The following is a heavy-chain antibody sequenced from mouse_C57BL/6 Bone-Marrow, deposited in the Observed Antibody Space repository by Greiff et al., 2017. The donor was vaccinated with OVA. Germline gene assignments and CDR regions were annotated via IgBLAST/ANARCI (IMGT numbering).Heavy chain of an antibody. J-gene: IGHJ4*01. CDR3: ARDAYYSEPLYAMDY. D-gene: IGHD2-12*01. CDR1: GYTFTSYW. V-gene: IGHV1-69*01. Sequence: QVQLQQSGAELVMPGASVKLSCKASGYTFTSYWMHWVKQRPGQGLEWIGEIDPSDSYTNYNQKFKGKSTLTVDKSSSTAYMQLSSLTSEDSAVYYCARDAYYSEPLYAMDYWGQGTSVTVSS. CDR2: IDPSDSYT.